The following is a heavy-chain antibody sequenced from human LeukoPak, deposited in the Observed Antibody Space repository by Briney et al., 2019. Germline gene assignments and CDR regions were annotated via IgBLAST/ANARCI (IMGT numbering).Heavy chain of an antibody. CDR3: SRDRDSSGYYRPGY. CDR1: GGTFSSYA. CDR2: IIPIFGTA. Sequence: GASVKVSCKASGGTFSSYAISWVRQAPGQGLEWMGGIIPIFGTANYAQTFQGRVTITADESTSTTYIELSSLISQDPAGHFFSRDRDSSGYYRPGYWGQGTLVTVSS. D-gene: IGHD3-22*01. J-gene: IGHJ4*02. V-gene: IGHV1-69*13.